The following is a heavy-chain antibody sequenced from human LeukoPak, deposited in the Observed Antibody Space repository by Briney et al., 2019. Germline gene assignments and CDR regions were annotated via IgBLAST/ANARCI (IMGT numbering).Heavy chain of an antibody. D-gene: IGHD6-19*01. J-gene: IGHJ4*02. CDR2: ISSSSSYI. V-gene: IGHV3-21*01. Sequence: PGGSLRLSCAASGSTFSSYSMNWVRQAPGKGLEWVSSISSSSSYIYYADSVKGRFTISRDNAKNSLYLQVNSLRAEDTAVYYCAREIALAGLNDYWGQGTLVTVSS. CDR1: GSTFSSYS. CDR3: AREIALAGLNDY.